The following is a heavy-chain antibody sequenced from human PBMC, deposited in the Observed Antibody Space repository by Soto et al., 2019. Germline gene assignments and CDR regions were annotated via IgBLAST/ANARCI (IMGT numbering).Heavy chain of an antibody. Sequence: HPGGSLRLSCAASGFTVSSNYMSWVRQAPGKGLEWVSVIYSGGSTYYADSVKGRFTISRDHSKNTLYLQMNSLRAEDTAVYYCAREPATILRYYYGMDVWGQGTTVTVSS. CDR3: AREPATILRYYYGMDV. CDR1: GFTVSSNY. D-gene: IGHD1-7*01. V-gene: IGHV3-66*01. CDR2: IYSGGST. J-gene: IGHJ6*01.